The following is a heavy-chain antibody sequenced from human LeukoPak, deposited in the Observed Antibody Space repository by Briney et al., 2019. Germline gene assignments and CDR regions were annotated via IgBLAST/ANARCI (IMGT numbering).Heavy chain of an antibody. CDR1: GFTFSSYA. CDR2: ISYDGSNK. D-gene: IGHD3-16*01. J-gene: IGHJ6*03. V-gene: IGHV3-30*04. CDR3: ARDAVGAAPAYYYYYMDV. Sequence: HTGGSLRLSCAASGFTFSSYAMHWVRQAPGKGLEWVAVISYDGSNKYYADSVKGRFTISRDNSKNTLYLQMNSLRAEDTAVYYCARDAVGAAPAYYYYYMDVWGKGTTVTISS.